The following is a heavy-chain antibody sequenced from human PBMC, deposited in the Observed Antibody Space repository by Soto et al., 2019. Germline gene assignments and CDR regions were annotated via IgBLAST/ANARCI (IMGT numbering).Heavy chain of an antibody. D-gene: IGHD3-10*01. J-gene: IGHJ5*02. CDR2: INHSGST. CDR3: ARGSRYYGSGNWFDP. V-gene: IGHV4-34*01. CDR1: GGSFSGYY. Sequence: QVQLQQWGAGLLKPSETLSLTCAVYGGSFSGYYWSWIRQPPGKGLEWNGEINHSGSTNYNPSLKSRDTIQVYTSKHKFSLKLSSVTAADPAVYYCARGSRYYGSGNWFDPWGQGTLVTVSS.